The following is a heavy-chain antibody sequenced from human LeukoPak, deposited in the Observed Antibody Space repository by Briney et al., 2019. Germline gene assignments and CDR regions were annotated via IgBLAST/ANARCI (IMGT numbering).Heavy chain of an antibody. Sequence: SGTLSLTCAVSGGSISSSNWWSWVRQPPGKGLEWIGEIYHSGSTNYNPSLKSRVTISVDKSKNQFSLKLSSVTAADTAVYYCARDRRSGRATKYFDYWGQGTLVAVSS. J-gene: IGHJ4*02. V-gene: IGHV4-4*02. D-gene: IGHD2-15*01. CDR1: GGSISSSNW. CDR3: ARDRRSGRATKYFDY. CDR2: IYHSGST.